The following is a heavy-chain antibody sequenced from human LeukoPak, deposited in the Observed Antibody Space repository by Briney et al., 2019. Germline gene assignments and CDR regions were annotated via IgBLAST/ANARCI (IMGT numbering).Heavy chain of an antibody. V-gene: IGHV3-66*02. J-gene: IGHJ6*02. CDR1: GFTVSSNY. CDR2: IYNGGST. Sequence: GGSLRLSRAASGFTVSSNYMSCVRHTPREGLERGSVIYNGGSTYYADSVKGRFTISRDNSKNTLYLQMNSLRAEDTAVYYWAREDIVATIARYYYYGMDVWGQGTTVTVSS. D-gene: IGHD5-12*01. CDR3: AREDIVATIARYYYYGMDV.